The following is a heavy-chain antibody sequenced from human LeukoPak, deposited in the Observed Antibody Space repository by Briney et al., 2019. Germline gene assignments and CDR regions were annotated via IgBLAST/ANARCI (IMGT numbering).Heavy chain of an antibody. D-gene: IGHD3-10*01. CDR1: GVSVSTYY. CDR2: AYISGRT. J-gene: IGHJ5*02. CDR3: AKDPKDRVRGVISNWFDP. V-gene: IGHV4-4*07. Sequence: PSETLSLTCSVSGVSVSTYYWSWIRQPAGKGPEWIGRAYISGRTNYNPSLASRVTVSLDTSKNQFSLTLRSVTAADTAVYYCAKDPKDRVRGVISNWFDPWGQGTLVTVSS.